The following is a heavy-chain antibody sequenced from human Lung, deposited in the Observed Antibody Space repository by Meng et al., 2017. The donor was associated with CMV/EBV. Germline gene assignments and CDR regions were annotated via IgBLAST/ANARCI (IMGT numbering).Heavy chain of an antibody. D-gene: IGHD6-19*01. CDR3: ARDPPPDPGIAVAGFFDP. J-gene: IGHJ5*02. Sequence: ASVKVSCKASGYTFTGYYMHWVRQAPGQGLEWMGWINPSSGGTNYAQKFQGRVTMTRDTSISTAYMELSRLRSDDTAVYYCARDPPPDPGIAVAGFFDPXGQGXLVTVSS. CDR2: INPSSGGT. V-gene: IGHV1-2*02. CDR1: GYTFTGYY.